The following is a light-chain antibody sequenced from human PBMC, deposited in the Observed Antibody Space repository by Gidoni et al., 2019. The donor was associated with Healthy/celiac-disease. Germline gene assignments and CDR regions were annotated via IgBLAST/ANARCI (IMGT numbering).Light chain of an antibody. CDR3: MQGTHWAPA. V-gene: IGKV2-30*01. J-gene: IGKJ4*02. Sequence: DVVMTQSPLSLPVTLGQPASISCRSSQSLAYSDGNTSLNWFQQRPGQSPRRLIYKVSNRDSGVPDRFSGSGSGTDFTLKISRVEAEDVGVYYCMQGTHWAPAFGGGTKVEIK. CDR2: KVS. CDR1: QSLAYSDGNTS.